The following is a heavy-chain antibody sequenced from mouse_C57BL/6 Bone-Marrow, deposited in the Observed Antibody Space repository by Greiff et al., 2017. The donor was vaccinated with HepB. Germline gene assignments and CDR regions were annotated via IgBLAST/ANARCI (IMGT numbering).Heavy chain of an antibody. D-gene: IGHD2-3*01. CDR1: GYTFTSYW. V-gene: IGHV1-53*01. CDR2: INPSNGGT. CDR3: ARGAVYDGYLFDY. J-gene: IGHJ2*01. Sequence: VKLQQPETELVKPGASVKLSCKASGYTFTSYWMHWVKQRPGQGLEWIGNINPSNGGTNYNEKFKSKATLTVDKSSSTAYMQLSSLTSEDSAVYYCARGAVYDGYLFDYWGQGTTLTVSS.